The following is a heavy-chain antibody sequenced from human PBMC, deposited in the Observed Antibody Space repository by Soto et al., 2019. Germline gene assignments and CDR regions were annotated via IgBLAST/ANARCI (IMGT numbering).Heavy chain of an antibody. CDR1: GASISGFY. CDR2: IYATGAT. J-gene: IGHJ5*02. Sequence: SETLSLTCAVSGASISGFYWSWIRKSAGKGLEWIGRIYATGATDYNPSLKSRVMMSVDTSKKQFSLKLRSVTAADTAVYYCVRDGTKTLRDWFDPWGQGISVTVSS. D-gene: IGHD1-1*01. V-gene: IGHV4-4*07. CDR3: VRDGTKTLRDWFDP.